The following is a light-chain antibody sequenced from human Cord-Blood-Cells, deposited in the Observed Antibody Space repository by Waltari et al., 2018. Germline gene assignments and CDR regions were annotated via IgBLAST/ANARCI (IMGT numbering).Light chain of an antibody. Sequence: DIQMTQSPSSLSASVGDRVTITCRASQSISSYLNWYQQKPGKAPKLLIYAASSLQSGVPSRLSGSGSGTDFTLTISSLQPEDFATYYCRQSYSTPTWTFGQGTKVEIK. CDR3: RQSYSTPTWT. CDR2: AAS. J-gene: IGKJ1*01. CDR1: QSISSY. V-gene: IGKV1-39*01.